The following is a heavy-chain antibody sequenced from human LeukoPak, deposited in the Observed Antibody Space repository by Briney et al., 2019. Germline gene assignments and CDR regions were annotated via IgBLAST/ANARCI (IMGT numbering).Heavy chain of an antibody. J-gene: IGHJ4*02. D-gene: IGHD2-2*01. CDR1: GFTFSSYA. Sequence: PGGSLRLSCAASGFTFSSYAMSWVRQAPGKGLEWVANIKQDGSEKYYVDSVKGRFTISRDNAKNSLYLQMNSLRAEDTAVYYCARAKTGVVVPAEDDYWGQGTLVTVSS. CDR3: ARAKTGVVVPAEDDY. V-gene: IGHV3-7*01. CDR2: IKQDGSEK.